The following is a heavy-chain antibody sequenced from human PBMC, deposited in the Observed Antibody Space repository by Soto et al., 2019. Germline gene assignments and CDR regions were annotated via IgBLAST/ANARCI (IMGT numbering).Heavy chain of an antibody. CDR1: GFTFSSYA. CDR3: AKWAITRIVVVIGENDY. V-gene: IGHV3-23*01. Sequence: GGSLRLSCAASGFTFSSYAMSWVRQAPGKGLEWVSAISGSGGSTYYADSVKGLFTISRDNSKNTLYLQMNSLRAEDTAVYYCAKWAITRIVVVIGENDYWGQGTLVTVSS. CDR2: ISGSGGST. J-gene: IGHJ4*02. D-gene: IGHD3-22*01.